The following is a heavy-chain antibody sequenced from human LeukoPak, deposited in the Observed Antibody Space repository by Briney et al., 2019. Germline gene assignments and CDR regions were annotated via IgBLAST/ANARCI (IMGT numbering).Heavy chain of an antibody. J-gene: IGHJ3*02. CDR2: ISYDGSNK. Sequence: PGGSLRLSCTASGFXVSSNYINWVREAPGKGLEWVAVISYDGSNKYYADSVKGRFTISRDNSKNTLYLQMNSLRAEDTAVYYCARDILPEPDAFDIWGQGTMVTVSS. V-gene: IGHV3-30-3*01. D-gene: IGHD1-14*01. CDR1: GFXVSSNY. CDR3: ARDILPEPDAFDI.